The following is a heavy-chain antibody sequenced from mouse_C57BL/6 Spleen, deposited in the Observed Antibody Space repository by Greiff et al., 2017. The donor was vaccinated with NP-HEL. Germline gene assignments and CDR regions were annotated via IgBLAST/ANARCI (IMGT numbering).Heavy chain of an antibody. V-gene: IGHV1-64*01. CDR3: ARGAYDYPGEVFDY. CDR1: GYTFTSYW. Sequence: QVQLQQPGAELVKPGASVKLSCKASGYTFTSYWMHWVKQRPGQGLEWIGMIHPNSGSTNYNEKFKSKATLTVDKSSSTAYMQLSSLTSEDSAVCYCARGAYDYPGEVFDYWGQGTTLTVSS. J-gene: IGHJ2*01. D-gene: IGHD2-4*01. CDR2: IHPNSGST.